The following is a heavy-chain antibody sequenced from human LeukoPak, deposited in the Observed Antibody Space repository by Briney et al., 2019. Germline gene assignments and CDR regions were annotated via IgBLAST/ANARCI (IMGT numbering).Heavy chain of an antibody. CDR3: ATFRFLGT. V-gene: IGHV3-7*03. D-gene: IGHD3-3*01. Sequence: GGSLRLSCAVSGFTFSGFWMSWSRQAPGKGLEWVASINSDGSEGYYADVVKGRFTISRDNAKNSLYLQMNSLRAEDTAVYYCATFRFLGTWGQGTMVTVSP. CDR2: INSDGSEG. J-gene: IGHJ3*01. CDR1: GFTFSGFW.